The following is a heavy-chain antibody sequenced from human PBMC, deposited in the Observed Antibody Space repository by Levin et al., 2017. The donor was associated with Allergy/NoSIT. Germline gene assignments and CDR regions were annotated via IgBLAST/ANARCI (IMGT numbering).Heavy chain of an antibody. CDR1: GFTFSDYW. V-gene: IGHV3-7*01. CDR3: AESVDSSGSQ. J-gene: IGHJ4*02. Sequence: GGSLRLSCAASGFTFSDYWMSWVRQAPGKGLEWVANINQDGTQKYYVDSVKGRFTISRDNAKNSLYLQMNSLRADDTAVYYCAESVDSSGSQWGQGTLVTVSS. CDR2: INQDGTQK. D-gene: IGHD3-22*01.